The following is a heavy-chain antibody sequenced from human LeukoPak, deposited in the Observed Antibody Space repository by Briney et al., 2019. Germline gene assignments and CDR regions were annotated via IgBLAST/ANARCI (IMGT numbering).Heavy chain of an antibody. V-gene: IGHV3-30*18. D-gene: IGHD2-2*01. CDR2: ISYDGCDK. Sequence: GGSLRLSCAASGFTFSSYGMHWVRQAPGKGLEWVAVISYDGCDKYYADSVKGRFTISRDNSKNTLYLQMNSLRAEDTAVYYCAKDRQYCSSTSCLAPPYGMDVWGQGTTVTVSS. J-gene: IGHJ6*02. CDR3: AKDRQYCSSTSCLAPPYGMDV. CDR1: GFTFSSYG.